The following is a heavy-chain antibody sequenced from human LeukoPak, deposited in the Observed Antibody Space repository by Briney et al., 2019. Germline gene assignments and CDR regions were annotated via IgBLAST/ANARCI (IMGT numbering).Heavy chain of an antibody. CDR1: GFTFSTYG. CDR3: ARDPPQELFDP. D-gene: IGHD1-26*01. CDR2: IYHSGST. V-gene: IGHV4-38-2*02. J-gene: IGHJ5*02. Sequence: GSLRLSCAASGFTFSTYGMNWVRQAPGKGLEWIGSIYHSGSTYYNPSLKSRVTISVDTSKNQFSLKLSSVTAADTAVYYCARDPPQELFDPWGQGTLVTVSS.